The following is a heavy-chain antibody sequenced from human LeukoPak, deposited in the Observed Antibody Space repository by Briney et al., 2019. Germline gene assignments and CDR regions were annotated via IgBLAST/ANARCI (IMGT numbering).Heavy chain of an antibody. CDR1: GGSISSYY. V-gene: IGHV4-59*01. CDR2: IYYGGST. CDR3: ARVSLVRGAPDYYFDY. J-gene: IGHJ4*02. D-gene: IGHD3-10*01. Sequence: SETLSLTCTVSGGSISSYYWSWIRQPPGKGLEWIGYIYYGGSTNYNPSLKSRVTISVDTSKNQFSLELSSVTAADTAVYYCARVSLVRGAPDYYFDYWGQGTLVTVSS.